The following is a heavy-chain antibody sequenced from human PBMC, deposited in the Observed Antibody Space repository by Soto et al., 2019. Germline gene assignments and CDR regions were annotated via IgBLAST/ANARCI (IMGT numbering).Heavy chain of an antibody. Sequence: GESLKISCMGSGYSFTSYWIGWVRQMPGKGLEWMGIIYPGDSDTRYSPSFQGQVTISADKSISTAYLQWSSLKASDTAMYYCARRTPTRGYSYGPAGYWGQGTLVTVSS. CDR3: ARRTPTRGYSYGPAGY. J-gene: IGHJ4*02. V-gene: IGHV5-51*01. CDR1: GYSFTSYW. D-gene: IGHD5-18*01. CDR2: IYPGDSDT.